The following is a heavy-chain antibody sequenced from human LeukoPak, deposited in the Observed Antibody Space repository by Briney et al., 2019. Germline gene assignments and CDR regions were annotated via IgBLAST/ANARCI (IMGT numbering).Heavy chain of an antibody. V-gene: IGHV3-23*01. CDR3: AKASHYDILTGYYTLGGYFDY. Sequence: AGGSLRLSCAASGFTFSGYAMSWVRQAPGKGLEWVSAISGSGGSTYYADSVKGRFTISRDNSKNTLYLQMNSLRAEDTAVYYCAKASHYDILTGYYTLGGYFDYWGQGTLVTVSS. J-gene: IGHJ4*02. CDR1: GFTFSGYA. CDR2: ISGSGGST. D-gene: IGHD3-9*01.